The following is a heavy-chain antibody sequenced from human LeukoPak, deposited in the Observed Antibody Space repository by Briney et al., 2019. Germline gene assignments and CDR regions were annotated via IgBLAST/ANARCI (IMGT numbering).Heavy chain of an antibody. J-gene: IGHJ4*02. CDR1: GDIFSNSG. V-gene: IGHV1-69*15. CDR2: IIPIFGSA. CDR3: ARYALGSSYFDY. Sequence: GSSVKVSCKASGDIFSNSGITWVRQAPGQGLEWMGRIIPIFGSANYAQKFQGRITVTADESTSTGYMELSSLRSEDTAVYFCARYALGSSYFDYWGQGTLVTVSS. D-gene: IGHD6-6*01.